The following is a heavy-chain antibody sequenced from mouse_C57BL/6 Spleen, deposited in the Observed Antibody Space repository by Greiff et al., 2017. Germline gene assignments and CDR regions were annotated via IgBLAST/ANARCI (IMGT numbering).Heavy chain of an antibody. V-gene: IGHV1-76*01. Sequence: VKLQQSGAELVRPGASVKLSCTASGYTFTGYYINWVKQRPGQGLEWIARLYPGGGNTYYNEKFKGKATLTAEKSSSTAYLQLSSRTSEDSAVYFCARSEGDYDGFAYWGQGTLVTGSA. CDR2: LYPGGGNT. CDR3: ARSEGDYDGFAY. J-gene: IGHJ3*01. D-gene: IGHD2-4*01. CDR1: GYTFTGYY.